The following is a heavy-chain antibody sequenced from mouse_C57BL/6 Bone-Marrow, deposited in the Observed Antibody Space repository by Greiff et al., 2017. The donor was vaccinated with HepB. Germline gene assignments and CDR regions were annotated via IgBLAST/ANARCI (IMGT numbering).Heavy chain of an antibody. Sequence: EVQLQQSGPELVKPGASVKISCKASGYTFTDYYMNWVKQSHGKSLEWIGDINPNNGGTSYNQKFKGKATLTVDKSSSTAYMELRSLTSEDSAVYYCARYGYYYGSNWYFDVWGTGTTVTVSS. V-gene: IGHV1-26*01. CDR1: GYTFTDYY. D-gene: IGHD1-1*01. CDR3: ARYGYYYGSNWYFDV. CDR2: INPNNGGT. J-gene: IGHJ1*03.